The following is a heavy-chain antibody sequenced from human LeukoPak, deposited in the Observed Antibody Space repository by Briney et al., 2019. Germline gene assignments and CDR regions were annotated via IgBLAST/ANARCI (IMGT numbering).Heavy chain of an antibody. CDR3: ARDLSSSWYGGWFDP. J-gene: IGHJ5*02. V-gene: IGHV4-34*01. D-gene: IGHD6-13*01. CDR1: GGSFSGYY. CDR2: INHSGST. Sequence: PSETLSLTCAVYGGSFSGYYWSWIRQPPGKGLEWIGEINHSGSTNYNPSLKSRVTISIDTSKNQFSLKLSSVTAADTAVYYCARDLSSSWYGGWFDPWGQGTLVTVSS.